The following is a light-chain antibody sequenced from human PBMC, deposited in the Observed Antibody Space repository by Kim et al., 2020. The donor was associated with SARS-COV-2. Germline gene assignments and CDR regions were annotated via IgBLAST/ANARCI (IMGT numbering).Light chain of an antibody. J-gene: IGKJ1*01. CDR1: QSVSSSY. Sequence: SQGERATISCRASQSVSSSYLAWYQQRPGQAPRLLIFEASTRATGIPARFSGSGSETDFTLTISSLQPEDFAVYYCQQDDNLPPAFGRGTKVEIK. V-gene: IGKV3D-7*01. CDR3: QQDDNLPPA. CDR2: EAS.